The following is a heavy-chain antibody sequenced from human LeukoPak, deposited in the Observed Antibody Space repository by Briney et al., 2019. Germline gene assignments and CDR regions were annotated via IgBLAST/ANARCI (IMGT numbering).Heavy chain of an antibody. Sequence: GGSLRLSCAASGFTFSSYSMNWVRQAPGKGLEWVSSISSSSSYIYYADSVKGRFTISRDNAKNSLYLQMNSLRAEDTAIYYCAKDPRVYYGDYLIRWGQGTLVIVSS. V-gene: IGHV3-21*04. D-gene: IGHD4-17*01. CDR1: GFTFSSYS. J-gene: IGHJ4*02. CDR3: AKDPRVYYGDYLIR. CDR2: ISSSSSYI.